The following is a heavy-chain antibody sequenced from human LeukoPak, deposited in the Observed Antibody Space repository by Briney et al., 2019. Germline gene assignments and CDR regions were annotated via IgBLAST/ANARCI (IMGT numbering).Heavy chain of an antibody. Sequence: PGGSLRLSCAASGFSFSSYWMHWVRQAPGKGLVWVSRTSTDGGATSYADSVKGRFIISRDNAKNTLYLQMNSLRAEDTAVYYCARVQPAFDIWGQGTMVTVSS. CDR2: TSTDGGAT. CDR3: ARVQPAFDI. J-gene: IGHJ3*02. CDR1: GFSFSSYW. V-gene: IGHV3-74*01. D-gene: IGHD2-2*01.